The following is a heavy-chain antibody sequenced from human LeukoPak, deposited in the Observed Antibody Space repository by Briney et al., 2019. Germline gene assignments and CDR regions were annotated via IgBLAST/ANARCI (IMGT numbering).Heavy chain of an antibody. CDR1: GYTFTGYY. Sequence: ASVKVSCKASGYTFTGYYMHWVRQAPGQGLEWMGWINPNSGGTNYAQKFQGWVTMTRDTSISTAYMELSSLRSEDTAVYYCARDRGYSYGLYYYYYYGMDVWGQGTTVTVSS. D-gene: IGHD5-18*01. CDR3: ARDRGYSYGLYYYYYYGMDV. J-gene: IGHJ6*02. CDR2: INPNSGGT. V-gene: IGHV1-2*04.